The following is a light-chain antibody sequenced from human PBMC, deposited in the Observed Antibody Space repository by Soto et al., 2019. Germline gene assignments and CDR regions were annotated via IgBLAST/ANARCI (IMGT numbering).Light chain of an antibody. V-gene: IGKV3-20*01. CDR2: GAS. J-gene: IGKJ1*01. CDR3: QQYGSSPPRT. CDR1: QSVSNDF. Sequence: EIVLTQSPGILSLSPGERATLSCRASQSVSNDFLAWYQQKPGQAPRLLIYGASTRATDVPDRFSGSGSGADFTLTISRLEPEDFAVYYCQQYGSSPPRTFGQGTKEE.